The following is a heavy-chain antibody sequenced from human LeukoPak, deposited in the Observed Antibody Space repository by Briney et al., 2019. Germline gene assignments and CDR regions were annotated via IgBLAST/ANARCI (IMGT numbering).Heavy chain of an antibody. V-gene: IGHV5-51*01. CDR3: ARQGVGIFGVETFDY. CDR2: IYPGDSDT. D-gene: IGHD3-3*01. CDR1: GYSFTSYW. Sequence: GESLKISCKGSGYSFTSYWIGWVRQMPGKGLEWMGIIYPGDSDTRYSPSFQGQVTISADKSISTAYLQWSSLKASDTAMYYCARQGVGIFGVETFDYWGRGTLVTVSS. J-gene: IGHJ4*02.